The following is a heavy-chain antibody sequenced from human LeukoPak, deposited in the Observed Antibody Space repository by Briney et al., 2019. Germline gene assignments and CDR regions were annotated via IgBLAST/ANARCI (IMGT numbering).Heavy chain of an antibody. Sequence: PGGSLRLSCAASGFTFSSYAMSWVRQAPGKGLEWVSAISGSGGSTYYADSVKGRFTISRDNSKNTLYLQMNSLRAEDTAVYYCAKQYSSGWYDGGNWFDPWGQGTLVTVSS. J-gene: IGHJ5*02. V-gene: IGHV3-23*01. CDR2: ISGSGGST. CDR1: GFTFSSYA. D-gene: IGHD6-19*01. CDR3: AKQYSSGWYDGGNWFDP.